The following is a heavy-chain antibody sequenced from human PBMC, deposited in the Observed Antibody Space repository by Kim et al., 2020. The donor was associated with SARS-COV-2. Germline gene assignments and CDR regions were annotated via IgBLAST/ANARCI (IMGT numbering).Heavy chain of an antibody. J-gene: IGHJ6*02. Sequence: ASVKVSCKTSGYTFTTSGVSWVRQAPGLGLEWVGWISAHNGDTHYAQTFQDSLTMTTDTSTSTAYMELRSLRSDDTAIYYCAKDYAYNVYVWGQGTTVTV. CDR1: GYTFTTSG. D-gene: IGHD1-1*01. CDR3: AKDYAYNVYV. CDR2: ISAHNGDT. V-gene: IGHV1-18*01.